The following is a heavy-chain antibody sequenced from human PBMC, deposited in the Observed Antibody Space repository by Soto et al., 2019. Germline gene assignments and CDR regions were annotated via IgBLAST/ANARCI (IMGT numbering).Heavy chain of an antibody. CDR2: INAGNGNT. Sequence: ASVKVSCKASGYTFTSYALHWVRQAPGQRLEWMGWINAGNGNTKYSKKFQGRVTITRDTSASTAYMELSSLRSEDTAVYYCARASGGMDVWGQGTTVTVSS. J-gene: IGHJ6*02. V-gene: IGHV1-3*01. CDR1: GYTFTSYA. CDR3: ARASGGMDV.